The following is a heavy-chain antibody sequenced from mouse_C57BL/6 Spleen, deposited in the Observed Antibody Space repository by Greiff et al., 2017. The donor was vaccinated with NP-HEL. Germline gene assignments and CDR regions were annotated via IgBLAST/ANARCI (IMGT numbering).Heavy chain of an antibody. CDR3: ARTTVVAGDY. D-gene: IGHD1-1*01. V-gene: IGHV5-17*01. Sequence: EVKLVESGGGLVKPGGSLKLSCAASGFTFSDYGMHWVRQAPEKGLEWVAYISSGSSTIYYADTVKGRFTISRDNAKNTLFLQMTSLRSEDTAMYYCARTTVVAGDYWGQGTTLTVSS. CDR2: ISSGSSTI. CDR1: GFTFSDYG. J-gene: IGHJ2*01.